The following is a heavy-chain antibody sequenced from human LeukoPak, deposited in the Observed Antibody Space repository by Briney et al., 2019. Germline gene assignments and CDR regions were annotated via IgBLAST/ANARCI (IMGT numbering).Heavy chain of an antibody. CDR3: ARGPVVNANWYFDL. CDR2: IYYSGST. CDR1: GGSISSYY. Sequence: PSETLSLTCAVSGGSISSYYWSWIRQPPGKGLEWIGYIYYSGSTNYNPSLKSRVTISVDTSKNQFSLKLSSVTAADTAVYCCARGPVVNANWYFDLWGRGTLVTVSS. V-gene: IGHV4-59*01. J-gene: IGHJ2*01.